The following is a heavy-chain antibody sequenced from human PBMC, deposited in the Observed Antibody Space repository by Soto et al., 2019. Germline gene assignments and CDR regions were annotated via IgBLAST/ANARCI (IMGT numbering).Heavy chain of an antibody. Sequence: SSETLSLTCTVSGGSISSGGYYWSWIRQHPGKGLEWIGYIYYSGSTYYNPSLKSRVTISVDTSKNQFSLKLSSVTAADTAVYYCAREEVTITGFSWFDPWGQGTLVTVSS. CDR1: GGSISSGGYY. J-gene: IGHJ5*02. CDR2: IYYSGST. D-gene: IGHD5-12*01. CDR3: AREEVTITGFSWFDP. V-gene: IGHV4-31*03.